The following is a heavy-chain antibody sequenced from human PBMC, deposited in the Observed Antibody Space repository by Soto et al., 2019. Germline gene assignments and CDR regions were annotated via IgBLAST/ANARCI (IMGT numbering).Heavy chain of an antibody. CDR3: EREEAAAATGGFDP. V-gene: IGHV1-18*04. CDR1: GYTFTSDG. J-gene: IGHJ5*02. D-gene: IGHD6-13*01. Sequence: ASVKLSFKASGYTFTSDGISWLRQAPRQGLEWMGWISAYNGNTNYAQKLQGRVTMTTDTSTSTAYMELRSLRSEDTAVYYCEREEAAAATGGFDPWGQGTLVTVSS. CDR2: ISAYNGNT.